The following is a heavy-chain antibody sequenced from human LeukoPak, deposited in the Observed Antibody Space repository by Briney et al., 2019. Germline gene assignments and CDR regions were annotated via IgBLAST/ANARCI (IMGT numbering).Heavy chain of an antibody. V-gene: IGHV1-2*02. J-gene: IGHJ2*01. D-gene: IGHD5-18*01. CDR1: GYTFTGYY. CDR2: INPNSGGT. CDR3: ARDLGNTAMVGIRWYFDL. Sequence: GASVKVSCKASGYTFTGYYKHWVRQAPGQGLEWMGWINPNSGGTNYAQKFQGRVTMTRDTSISTAYMELSRLRSDDTAVYYCARDLGNTAMVGIRWYFDLWAVAPWSLSPQ.